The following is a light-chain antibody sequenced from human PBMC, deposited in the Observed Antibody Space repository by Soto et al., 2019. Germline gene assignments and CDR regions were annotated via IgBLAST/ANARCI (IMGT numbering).Light chain of an antibody. CDR3: QQYNNWPPFIT. J-gene: IGKJ5*01. V-gene: IGKV3-20*01. Sequence: EIVLTQSPGTLSLSPGERATLSCRASQSVSNNYLAWYQQKPGQAPRLLIYGASNRATGIPDRFSGSGSGTDFTLTISRLEPEDFAVYYCQQYNNWPPFITFGQGTRLEIK. CDR1: QSVSNNY. CDR2: GAS.